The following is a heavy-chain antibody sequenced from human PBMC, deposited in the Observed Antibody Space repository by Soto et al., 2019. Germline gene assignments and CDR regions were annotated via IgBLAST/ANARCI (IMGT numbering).Heavy chain of an antibody. CDR1: GGSISNYY. CDR2: IYTSGSA. V-gene: IGHV4-4*07. D-gene: IGHD2-15*01. J-gene: IGHJ4*02. CDR3: ARDETVLGFDY. Sequence: TSETLSLTCTVSGGSISNYYWAWIRQPAGKGLEWIGRIYTSGSANYNPSLKSRVTMSVDTSKNQVSLKLSSVTAADTAVYYCARDETVLGFDYWGQGTLVTVSS.